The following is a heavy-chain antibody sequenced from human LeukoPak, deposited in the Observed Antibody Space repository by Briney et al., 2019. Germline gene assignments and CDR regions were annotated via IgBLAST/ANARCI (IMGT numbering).Heavy chain of an antibody. CDR1: GGSINNYY. D-gene: IGHD2/OR15-2a*01. CDR2: IYYTGCT. Sequence: SETLSLTCTVSGGSINNYYWSWVRQPPGAGLEWLAYIYYTGCTNYNPSLKTRLTISVDTSKNQFSLRLISVTAADTAVYYCARFSQYYDSPTHYLDYWGQGILVTVSS. CDR3: ARFSQYYDSPTHYLDY. J-gene: IGHJ4*02. V-gene: IGHV4-59*08.